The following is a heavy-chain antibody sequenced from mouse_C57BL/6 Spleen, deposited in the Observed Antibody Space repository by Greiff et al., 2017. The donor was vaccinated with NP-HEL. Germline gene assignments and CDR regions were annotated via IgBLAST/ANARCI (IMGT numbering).Heavy chain of an antibody. D-gene: IGHD3-2*02. CDR1: GYTFTDYY. Sequence: EVQLQQSGPVLVKPGASVKMSCKASGYTFTDYYMNWVKQSHGKSLEWIGVINPYNGGTSYNQKFKGKATLTVDKSSSTAYMELNSLTSEDSAVYYCARKIDSSGYDYFDYWGQGTTLTVSS. CDR3: ARKIDSSGYDYFDY. V-gene: IGHV1-19*01. J-gene: IGHJ2*01. CDR2: INPYNGGT.